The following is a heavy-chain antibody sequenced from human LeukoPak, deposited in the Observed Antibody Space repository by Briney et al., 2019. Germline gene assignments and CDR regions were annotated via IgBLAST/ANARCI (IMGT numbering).Heavy chain of an antibody. CDR3: AAGYSSGWRNLIDY. CDR2: ISHTGNNR. J-gene: IGHJ4*02. CDR1: GFTFSIFG. Sequence: GGSLRLSCAASGFTFSIFGMHWVRQAPGKGLEWVALISHTGNNRYYADSEKGRFSISRDNSKNTMYLQMDSLRAEDTAVYYCAAGYSSGWRNLIDYWGQGTLVTVSS. D-gene: IGHD6-19*01. V-gene: IGHV3-30*03.